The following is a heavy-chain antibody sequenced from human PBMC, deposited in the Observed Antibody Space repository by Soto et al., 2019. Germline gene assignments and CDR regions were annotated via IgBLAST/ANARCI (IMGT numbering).Heavy chain of an antibody. CDR1: GFTFSSFG. Sequence: GGSLRLSCAASGFTFSSFGMQWVRQAPGKGLEWVAVLSFDGSNKYYADSVKGRFTISRDSSKSTLYLQMNSLRAAVTAVYYCANNRTAYYDSVWSTYRSQNDFDSCGQGT. V-gene: IGHV3-30*18. CDR2: LSFDGSNK. CDR3: ANNRTAYYDSVWSTYRSQNDFDS. J-gene: IGHJ4*02. D-gene: IGHD3-16*02.